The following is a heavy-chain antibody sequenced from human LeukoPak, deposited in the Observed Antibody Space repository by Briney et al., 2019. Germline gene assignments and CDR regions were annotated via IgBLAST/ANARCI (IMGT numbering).Heavy chain of an antibody. CDR2: INAGNGNT. D-gene: IGHD5-18*01. CDR3: AREMTRGYSYGLRY. V-gene: IGHV1-3*01. J-gene: IGHJ4*02. Sequence: ASVKVSCKASGYTFTSYAMHWVRQAPGQRLEWMGWINAGNGNTKYSQKFQGRVTITRDTSASTAYMELSSLRSEDTAVYYCAREMTRGYSYGLRYWGQGTLVTVSS. CDR1: GYTFTSYA.